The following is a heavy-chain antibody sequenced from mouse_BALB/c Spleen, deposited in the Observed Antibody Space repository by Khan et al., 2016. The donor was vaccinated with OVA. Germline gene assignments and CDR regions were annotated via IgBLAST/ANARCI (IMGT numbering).Heavy chain of an antibody. CDR2: IWGDGST. CDR3: AIIYYGNDWFAY. D-gene: IGHD2-1*01. V-gene: IGHV2-3*01. CDR1: GLSLTNYG. Sequence: QVTLKESGPGLVAPSQSLSIRCTVSGLSLTNYGVSWVRQPPGKGLEWLGVIWGDGSTNYHSVLKSRLTIKKDNSKSQVFVKLNSLQPDDTATYFCAIIYYGNDWFAYWGQGTLVTVSA. J-gene: IGHJ3*01.